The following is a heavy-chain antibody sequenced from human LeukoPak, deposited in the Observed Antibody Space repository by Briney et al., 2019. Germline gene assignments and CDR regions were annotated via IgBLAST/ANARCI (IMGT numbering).Heavy chain of an antibody. CDR3: ARGEITARYYYGSGSSYDY. J-gene: IGHJ4*02. Sequence: SETLSLTCSVSGDSISTSSYYWGWIRQPPGKGLEWIGEINHSGSTNYNPSLKSRVTISVDTSKNQFSLKLSSVTAADTAVYYCARGEITARYYYGSGSSYDYWGQGTLVTVSS. CDR1: GDSISTSSYY. V-gene: IGHV4-39*07. CDR2: INHSGST. D-gene: IGHD3-10*01.